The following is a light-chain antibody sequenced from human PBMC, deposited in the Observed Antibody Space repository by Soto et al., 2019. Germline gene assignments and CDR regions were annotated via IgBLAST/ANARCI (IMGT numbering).Light chain of an antibody. J-gene: IGLJ1*01. V-gene: IGLV2-23*01. CDR1: SSDVGSYNL. CDR2: EGS. Sequence: QSALTQPASVSGSPGQSITISCTGTSSDVGSYNLVSWYQLHPGRAPKLMIYEGSKRPSGVSNRFSGSKSGNTASPTISGLQAEDEADYYCCSYARSSTYVFGTGTKVTVL. CDR3: CSYARSSTYV.